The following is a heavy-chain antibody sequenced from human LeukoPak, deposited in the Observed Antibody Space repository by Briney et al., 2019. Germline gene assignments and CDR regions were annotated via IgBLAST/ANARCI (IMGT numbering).Heavy chain of an antibody. CDR3: ARLAYCGGDCYSNQLDY. D-gene: IGHD2-21*02. Sequence: ASVKVSCKASGYTFTSYGISWVRQAPGQGLERMGWISAYNGNTNYAQKLQGRVTMTTDTSTSTAYMELRSLRSDDTAVYYCARLAYCGGDCYSNQLDYWGQGTLVTVSS. CDR1: GYTFTSYG. V-gene: IGHV1-18*01. CDR2: ISAYNGNT. J-gene: IGHJ4*02.